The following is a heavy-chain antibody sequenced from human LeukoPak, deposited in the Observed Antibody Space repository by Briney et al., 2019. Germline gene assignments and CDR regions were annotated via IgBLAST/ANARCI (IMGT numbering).Heavy chain of an antibody. CDR3: AKGGTGYRGGNWFDP. J-gene: IGHJ5*02. Sequence: GGSLRLSCAASGFTFSSYAMSWVRQAPGKGLEWVSAISGSGGSTYYADSVKGRFTISRDNSKNTLYLQMNSLRAEDTAVYYCAKGGTGYRGGNWFDPWGQGTLVTVSS. D-gene: IGHD1-14*01. CDR2: ISGSGGST. V-gene: IGHV3-23*01. CDR1: GFTFSSYA.